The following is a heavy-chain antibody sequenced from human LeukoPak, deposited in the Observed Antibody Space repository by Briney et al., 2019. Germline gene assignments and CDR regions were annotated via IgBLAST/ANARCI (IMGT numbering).Heavy chain of an antibody. V-gene: IGHV1-69*06. CDR3: ASSAGAEYFQH. CDR2: IIPIFGTA. J-gene: IGHJ1*01. Sequence: GASVKVSCKASGGTFSSYAISWVRQAPGQGLEWMGGIIPIFGTANYAQKFQGRVTITADKSTSTAYMELSSLRSEDTAVYYCASSAGAEYFQHWGQGTLVTVSS. CDR1: GGTFSSYA. D-gene: IGHD2-15*01.